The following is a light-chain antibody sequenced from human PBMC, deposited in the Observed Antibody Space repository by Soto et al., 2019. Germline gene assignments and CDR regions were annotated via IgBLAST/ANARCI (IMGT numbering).Light chain of an antibody. CDR1: QSVSSN. V-gene: IGKV3-15*01. J-gene: IGKJ1*01. CDR2: ATS. CDR3: QQRSNWPRT. Sequence: EIVMTQSPATLSVSPGERASLSCRASQSVSSNLAWYQQKPGQTPRLLIYATSTGATGIPARFSGSGSGTEFTLTISSLQSEDFAVYYCQQRSNWPRTFGQGTKVDIK.